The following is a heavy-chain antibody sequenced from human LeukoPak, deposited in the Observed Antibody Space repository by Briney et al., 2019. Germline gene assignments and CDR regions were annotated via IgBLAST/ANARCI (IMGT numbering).Heavy chain of an antibody. CDR2: ISSSGSYI. CDR3: ARWKPSDY. J-gene: IGHJ4*02. V-gene: IGHV3-21*01. D-gene: IGHD1-1*01. Sequence: GGSLRLSCAASGFTFSSYSMNWVRQAPGKGLEWVSSISSSGSYIYYADSVKGRFTISRDNAKNSLYLQMNSLRAEDTAVYYCARWKPSDYWGQGTLVTVSS. CDR1: GFTFSSYS.